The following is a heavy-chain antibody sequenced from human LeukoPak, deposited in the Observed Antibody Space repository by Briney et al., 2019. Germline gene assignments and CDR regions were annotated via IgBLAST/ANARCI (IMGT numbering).Heavy chain of an antibody. J-gene: IGHJ4*02. CDR2: IRYDGSNK. CDR1: GFTFSSYG. Sequence: GGSLRLSCAASGFTFSSYGMHWVRQAPGKGLEWVAFIRYDGSNKYYADSVKGRFTISRDNSKNSLYLQMNSLRAEDTAVYYRARGPRSYCGGDYWGQGTLVTVSS. D-gene: IGHD2-21*01. V-gene: IGHV3-30*02. CDR3: ARGPRSYCGGDY.